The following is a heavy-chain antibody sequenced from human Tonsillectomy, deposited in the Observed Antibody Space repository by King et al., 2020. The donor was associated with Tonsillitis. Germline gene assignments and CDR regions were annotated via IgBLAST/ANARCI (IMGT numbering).Heavy chain of an antibody. V-gene: IGHV4-39*01. Sequence: QLQELGPGLVKPSETLSLTCTSSGGSISSSSYYWGWIRQPPGKGLEWIGSIYYSGSTYYNPSLKSRVTISVDTSKNQFSLNLSSVTAADTAVYYCARQRDGTYSSGWHVDYWGHGTLVTVSS. D-gene: IGHD6-19*01. J-gene: IGHJ4*01. CDR3: ARQRDGTYSSGWHVDY. CDR2: IYYSGST. CDR1: GGSISSSSYY.